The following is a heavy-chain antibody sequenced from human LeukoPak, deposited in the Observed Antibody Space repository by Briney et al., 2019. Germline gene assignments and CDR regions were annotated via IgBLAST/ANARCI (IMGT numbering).Heavy chain of an antibody. J-gene: IGHJ2*01. CDR3: ARDGASYWYFDL. V-gene: IGHV4-59*01. D-gene: IGHD3-10*01. CDR1: GGSISSYY. CDR2: IYYSGST. Sequence: SETLSLTCTVSGGSISSYYWSWIRQPSGKGLEWIGYIYYSGSTNYNPSLKSRVTISVDTSKNQFSLKLSSVTAADTAVYYCARDGASYWYFDLWGRGTLVTVSS.